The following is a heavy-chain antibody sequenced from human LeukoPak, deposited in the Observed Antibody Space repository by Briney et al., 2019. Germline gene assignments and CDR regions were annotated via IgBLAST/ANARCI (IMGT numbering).Heavy chain of an antibody. D-gene: IGHD1-26*01. CDR2: ISSSGSYI. Sequence: GGSLRLSCAASGFTFSSYAMSWVRQAPGKGLEWVSSISSSGSYIYHADSVKGRFTIPRDNAKNSLYLQMNSLRAEDTAVYYCARAWYSGSYYDCFDYWGQGTLVTVSS. CDR1: GFTFSSYA. V-gene: IGHV3-21*01. CDR3: ARAWYSGSYYDCFDY. J-gene: IGHJ4*02.